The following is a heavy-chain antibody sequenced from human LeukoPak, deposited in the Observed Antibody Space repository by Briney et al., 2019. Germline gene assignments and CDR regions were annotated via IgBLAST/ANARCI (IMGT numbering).Heavy chain of an antibody. CDR2: TYSSGDT. CDR3: ARDPFGSSLDY. Sequence: PSETLSLTCTVSGGSVTSYYCNWIRQPAGKGLEWIGRTYSSGDTNYNPSLKSRITMSVDTSKNQFSLNLSSVTAADTAVYYCARDPFGSSLDYWGQGTLVTVSS. J-gene: IGHJ4*02. CDR1: GGSVTSYY. V-gene: IGHV4-4*07. D-gene: IGHD1-26*01.